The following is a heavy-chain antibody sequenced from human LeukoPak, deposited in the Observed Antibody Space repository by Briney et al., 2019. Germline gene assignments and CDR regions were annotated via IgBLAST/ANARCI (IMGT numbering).Heavy chain of an antibody. J-gene: IGHJ4*02. D-gene: IGHD1-26*01. CDR3: ASWEIGGYYFDY. V-gene: IGHV3-48*01. CDR2: ISTASSTA. Sequence: GGSLRLSCAVSGFTFSAFWMSWVRQAPGKGLEWVSYISTASSTAHYADSVKGRFTISRDNSKNTLYLQMNSLRAGDTAVYYCASWEIGGYYFDYWGQGTLVTVSS. CDR1: GFTFSAFW.